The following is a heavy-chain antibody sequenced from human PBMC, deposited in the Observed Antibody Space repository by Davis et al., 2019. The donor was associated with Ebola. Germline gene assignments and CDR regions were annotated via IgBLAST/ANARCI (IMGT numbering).Heavy chain of an antibody. CDR2: MNPNSGNT. Sequence: ASVKVSCKASGYTFTSYDINWVRQATGQGLEWMGWMNPNSGNTGYAQKFQGRVTITRNTSISTAYMELSSLRSDDTAVYYCARQGDIVVVVAATGDAFDIWGQGTMVTVSS. D-gene: IGHD2-15*01. CDR3: ARQGDIVVVVAATGDAFDI. V-gene: IGHV1-8*03. J-gene: IGHJ3*02. CDR1: GYTFTSYD.